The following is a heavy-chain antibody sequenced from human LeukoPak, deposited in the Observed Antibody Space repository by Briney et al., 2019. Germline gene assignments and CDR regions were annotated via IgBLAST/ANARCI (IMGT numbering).Heavy chain of an antibody. J-gene: IGHJ1*01. D-gene: IGHD6-13*01. CDR3: ARDLVSSSWYRLPLVDEEYFQH. CDR2: VKEDGTEK. Sequence: GGSLRLSCSASGFKFDSFWLTWVRQAPGKGLEWVASVKEDGTEKYYVDSVKGRFTISRDTAKHSLLLQMSSLRDGDTAVYYCARDLVSSSWYRLPLVDEEYFQHWGQGTLVTVSS. V-gene: IGHV3-7*01. CDR1: GFKFDSFW.